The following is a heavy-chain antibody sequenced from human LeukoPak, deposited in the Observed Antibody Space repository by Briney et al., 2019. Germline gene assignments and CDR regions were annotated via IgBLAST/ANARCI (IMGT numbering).Heavy chain of an antibody. CDR3: ARLATLDY. CDR2: IKTKADGGTT. V-gene: IGHV3-15*01. CDR1: GFTFSNAW. Sequence: GGSLRLSCTASGFTFSNAWMNWVRQVPGKGLEWVGRIKTKADGGTTLYAAPVKDRFTISRDDSKNTLYLQMNSLKTEDTGVYYCARLATLDYWGQGTLVTVSS. J-gene: IGHJ4*02. D-gene: IGHD3-9*01.